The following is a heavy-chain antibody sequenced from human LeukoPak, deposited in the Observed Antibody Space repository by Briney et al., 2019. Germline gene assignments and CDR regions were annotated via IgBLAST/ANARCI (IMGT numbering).Heavy chain of an antibody. CDR1: GGSISSSSYY. CDR3: ARMPYDILTGYYNQGFDY. J-gene: IGHJ4*02. Sequence: SETLSLTCTVSGGSISSSSYYWGWIRQPPGKGLEWIGSIYYSGSTYYNPSLKSRVTISVDTSKNQFSLKLSSVTAADTAVYYCARMPYDILTGYYNQGFDYWGQGTLVTVSS. V-gene: IGHV4-39*01. CDR2: IYYSGST. D-gene: IGHD3-9*01.